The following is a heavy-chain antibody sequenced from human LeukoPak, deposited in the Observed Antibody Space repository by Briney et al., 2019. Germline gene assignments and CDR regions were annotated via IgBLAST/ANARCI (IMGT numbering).Heavy chain of an antibody. CDR2: IYSGGST. D-gene: IGHD3-22*01. Sequence: PGGSLRLSCAASGFTVSSNYMSWVRQAPGKGPEWVSVIYSGGSTYYADSVKGRFTISRDNSKNTLYLQMNSLRAEDTAVYYCARDLRYYDSSGYLDYWGQGTLVTVSS. V-gene: IGHV3-53*01. J-gene: IGHJ4*02. CDR3: ARDLRYYDSSGYLDY. CDR1: GFTVSSNY.